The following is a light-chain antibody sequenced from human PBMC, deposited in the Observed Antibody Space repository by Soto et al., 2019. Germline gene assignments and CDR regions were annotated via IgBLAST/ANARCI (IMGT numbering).Light chain of an antibody. J-gene: IGLJ1*01. V-gene: IGLV3-21*02. CDR1: NIGSKS. CDR3: QVWDSSSDHPYV. CDR2: DDS. Sequence: SYELTQPPSVSVAPGQTARITCRGNNIGSKSVHWYQQKPGQAPVLVVYDDSDRPSGIPERFSGSNSGNTATLTISRVEAGDEADYYCQVWDSSSDHPYVFGTGTKLTVL.